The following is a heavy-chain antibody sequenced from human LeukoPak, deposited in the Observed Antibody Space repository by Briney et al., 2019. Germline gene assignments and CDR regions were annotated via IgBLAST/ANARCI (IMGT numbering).Heavy chain of an antibody. V-gene: IGHV3-7*03. J-gene: IGHJ4*02. CDR1: GFTLSDYW. CDR2: IKRDGSEK. CDR3: AKGMVRGVIINLDY. Sequence: GGSLRLSCAASGFTLSDYWMTWVRQAPGKGLEWVAIIKRDGSEKYYVDSVKGRFTISRDSAKNTLYLQMNSLRAEDTAVYYCAKGMVRGVIINLDYWGQGTLVTVSS. D-gene: IGHD3-10*01.